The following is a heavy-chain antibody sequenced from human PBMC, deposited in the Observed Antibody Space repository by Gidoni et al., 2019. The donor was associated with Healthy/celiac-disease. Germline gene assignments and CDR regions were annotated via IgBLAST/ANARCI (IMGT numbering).Heavy chain of an antibody. CDR2: IWYDGSNK. J-gene: IGHJ4*02. D-gene: IGHD1-1*01. Sequence: QVQLVESGGGVVQPGRSLRLSCAASGFTFSSYGMHWVRQAPGKGLEWVAVIWYDGSNKYYADSVKGRFTISRDNSKNTLYLQMNSLRAEDTAVYYCARDKGGYNWNVDYWGQGTLVTVSS. V-gene: IGHV3-33*01. CDR3: ARDKGGYNWNVDY. CDR1: GFTFSSYG.